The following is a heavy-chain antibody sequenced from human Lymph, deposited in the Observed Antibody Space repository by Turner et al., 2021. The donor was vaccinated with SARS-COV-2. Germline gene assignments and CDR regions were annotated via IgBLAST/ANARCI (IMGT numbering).Heavy chain of an antibody. CDR1: GGTFSSYA. V-gene: IGHV1-69*10. D-gene: IGHD1-20*01. CDR2: IIPMLDIA. Sequence: QVQLVQSGAEVKKPGSSVTVSCKASGGTFSSYAISWVRQAPGQGLEWMGGIIPMLDIANYAQKCQGRVTITADKSTSTAYMELSSLRSEDTAVYYCARDVTGPLGYWGQGTLVTVSS. CDR3: ARDVTGPLGY. J-gene: IGHJ4*02.